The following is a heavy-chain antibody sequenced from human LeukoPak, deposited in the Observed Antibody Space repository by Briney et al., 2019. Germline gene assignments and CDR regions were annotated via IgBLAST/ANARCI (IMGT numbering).Heavy chain of an antibody. D-gene: IGHD2-2*01. J-gene: IGHJ4*02. CDR3: ARGTPSSTGY. Sequence: SETLSLTCTVSVGSISSYSVSWILQPPGEGLDWIGYIYSSGSTNYNPALKSLVTISVDTSKILYSLKLSSVTAADTAVYYCARGTPSSTGYWGQETLVTVSS. CDR1: VGSISSYS. V-gene: IGHV4-59*01. CDR2: IYSSGST.